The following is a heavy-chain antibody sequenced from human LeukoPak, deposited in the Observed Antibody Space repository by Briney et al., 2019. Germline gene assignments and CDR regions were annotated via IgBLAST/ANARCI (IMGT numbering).Heavy chain of an antibody. Sequence: GGSLRLSCAASGFTFSSYEMNWVRQAPGKGLEWVSYISSSGSTIYYADSVKGRFNISRDNAKNSLYLQMNSLRAEDTAVYYCVEGGAARFDYWGQGTLVAVSS. D-gene: IGHD5-18*01. J-gene: IGHJ4*02. CDR3: VEGGAARFDY. V-gene: IGHV3-48*03. CDR2: ISSSGSTI. CDR1: GFTFSSYE.